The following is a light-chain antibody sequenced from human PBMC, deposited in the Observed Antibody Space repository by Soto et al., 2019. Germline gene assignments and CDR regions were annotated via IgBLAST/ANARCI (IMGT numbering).Light chain of an antibody. CDR3: QFGTLVWT. Sequence: EIVLTQSPGTLSLSPGERATLSCRASQSVSDTYLAWYLQKPGQPPRLLIYGASNRATGIPDRFSGSGSGTDFTLTVSRLEPEDFAVYYCQFGTLVWTFGQGTKVEIK. CDR2: GAS. J-gene: IGKJ1*01. CDR1: QSVSDTY. V-gene: IGKV3-20*01.